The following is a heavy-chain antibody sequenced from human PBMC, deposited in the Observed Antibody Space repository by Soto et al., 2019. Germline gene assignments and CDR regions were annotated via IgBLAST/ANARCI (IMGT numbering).Heavy chain of an antibody. V-gene: IGHV3-23*01. D-gene: IGHD6-19*01. CDR3: AKGWQVRGGQFDY. CDR1: GFTFSNYV. Sequence: EVQLLASGGNLVQPGGSLRLSCVASGFTFSNYVMSWVRQAPGKGLEWVSGISDSGATTYSADFVKGRFTISRDNSKNTLYLQMNSLRVEDTAVYYCAKGWQVRGGQFDYWGQGTLVSVSS. CDR2: ISDSGATT. J-gene: IGHJ4*02.